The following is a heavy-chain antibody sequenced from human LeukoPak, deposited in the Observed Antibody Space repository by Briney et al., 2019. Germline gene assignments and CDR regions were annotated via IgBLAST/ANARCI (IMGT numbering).Heavy chain of an antibody. CDR3: ARANSYGSGSLVN. Sequence: ASVKVSCKASGYTFTGYYMHWVRQAPGQGLEWMGWINPNSGGTNYAQKFQGRVTMTRDTSISTAYMGLSRLRSDDTAVYYCARANSYGSGSLVNWGQGTLVTVSS. J-gene: IGHJ4*02. D-gene: IGHD3-10*01. V-gene: IGHV1-2*02. CDR1: GYTFTGYY. CDR2: INPNSGGT.